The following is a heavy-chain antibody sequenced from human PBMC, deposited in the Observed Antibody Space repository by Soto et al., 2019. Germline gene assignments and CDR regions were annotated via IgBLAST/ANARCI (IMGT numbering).Heavy chain of an antibody. J-gene: IGHJ4*02. CDR1: GDSVSSNSAA. V-gene: IGHV6-1*01. D-gene: IGHD3-9*01. Sequence: SQTLSLTCAISGDSVSSNSAAWNWIRQSPSRGLEWLGRTYYRSKWYNDYAVSVKSRITINPDTSKNQFSLQLNSVTPEDTAVYYCARQSVLRYLDWPLDYWGQGTLVTVSA. CDR3: ARQSVLRYLDWPLDY. CDR2: TYYRSKWYN.